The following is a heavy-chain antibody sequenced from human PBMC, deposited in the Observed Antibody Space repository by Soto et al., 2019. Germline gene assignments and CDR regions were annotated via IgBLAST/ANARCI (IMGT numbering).Heavy chain of an antibody. CDR2: IYYSGST. Sequence: SETLSLTCTVSGGSISSSRYYWGWIRQPPGKGLEWIGSIYYSGSTYYNPSLKSRVTISVDTSKNQFSLKLSSVTAADTAVYYCARQGIVGATRYYYYYYGMDVWGQGTTVTVSS. V-gene: IGHV4-39*01. CDR1: GGSISSSRYY. J-gene: IGHJ6*02. CDR3: ARQGIVGATRYYYYYYGMDV. D-gene: IGHD1-26*01.